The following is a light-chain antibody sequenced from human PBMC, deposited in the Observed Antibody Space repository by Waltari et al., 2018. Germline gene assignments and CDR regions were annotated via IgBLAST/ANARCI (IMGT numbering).Light chain of an antibody. CDR2: INSDGSH. CDR3: QTGGHGTWV. CDR1: SGHITNV. Sequence: QLALTQSPSASASLGASVKLTCTLDSGHITNVIAWHQQHPERGPRYWMKINSDGSHSKGDEIPDRFSGSSSGAERYLTISSVQSDDEADYYCQTGGHGTWVFGGGTKLTVL. J-gene: IGLJ3*02. V-gene: IGLV4-69*01.